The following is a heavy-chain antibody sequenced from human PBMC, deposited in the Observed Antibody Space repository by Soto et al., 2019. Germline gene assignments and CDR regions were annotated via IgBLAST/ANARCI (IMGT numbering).Heavy chain of an antibody. CDR2: ISSSSSTI. CDR3: ARTVSTVGRYFDY. D-gene: IGHD4-17*01. V-gene: IGHV3-48*02. CDR1: GFTFSSYS. Sequence: EVQLVESGGGLVQPGGSLSLSCAASGFTFSSYSMNWVRQAPGKGLEWVSYISSSSSTIYYADSVKGRFTISRDNAKNSLYRQMNSLRDEDTAVYYCARTVSTVGRYFDYWGQGTLVTVSS. J-gene: IGHJ4*02.